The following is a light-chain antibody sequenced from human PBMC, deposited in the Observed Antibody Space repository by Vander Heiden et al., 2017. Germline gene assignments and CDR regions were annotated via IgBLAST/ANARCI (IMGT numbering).Light chain of an antibody. V-gene: IGLV2-14*04. CDR3: SSYTSSSTLV. J-gene: IGLJ2*01. CDR1: SSDVGGYHY. CDR2: DVS. Sequence: CTGTSSDVGGYHYVSWYQQHPGKAPKLMIYDVSNRPSGVSNRFSGSKSGNTASLTISGLQAEDEADYYCSSYTSSSTLVFGGGTKLTVL.